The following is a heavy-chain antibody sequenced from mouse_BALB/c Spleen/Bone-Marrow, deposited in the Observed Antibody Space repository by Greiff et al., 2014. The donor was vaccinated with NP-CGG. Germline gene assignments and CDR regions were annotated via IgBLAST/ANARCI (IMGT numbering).Heavy chain of an antibody. V-gene: IGHV7-3*02. CDR1: GFTFTDYF. D-gene: IGHD2-4*01. CDR3: ARGYYDDY. Sequence: VQLKESGGGLVQPGGSLRLSCATSGFTFTDYFMTWVRQPPGKALEWLGFIRNKANGYTTEYSASVKGRFTISRNNSQSILYLQMNTLRAEDSATYYCARGYYDDYWGQGTTLTVPP. CDR2: IRNKANGYTT. J-gene: IGHJ2*01.